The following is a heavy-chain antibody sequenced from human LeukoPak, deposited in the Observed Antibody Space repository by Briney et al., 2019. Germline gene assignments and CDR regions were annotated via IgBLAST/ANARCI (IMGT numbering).Heavy chain of an antibody. CDR1: GYTFTGYY. CDR3: ARDAEGIQLWLVNYYYYMDV. CDR2: INPNSGGT. V-gene: IGHV1-2*02. D-gene: IGHD5-18*01. J-gene: IGHJ6*03. Sequence: ASVKVSCKASGYTFTGYYMHWVRQAPGQGLEWMGWINPNSGGTNYAQKFQGRVTMTRDTSISTAYMELSRLRSDDTAVYYCARDAEGIQLWLVNYYYYMDVWGKGTTVTVSS.